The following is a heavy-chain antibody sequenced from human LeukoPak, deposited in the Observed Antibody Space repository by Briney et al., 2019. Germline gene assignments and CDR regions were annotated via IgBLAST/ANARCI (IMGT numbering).Heavy chain of an antibody. CDR3: AKGYCSSTSCYDYWYFDL. V-gene: IGHV3-53*01. J-gene: IGHJ2*01. CDR2: IYSGGST. D-gene: IGHD2-2*01. CDR1: GFTVSSNY. Sequence: PGGSLRLSCAASGFTVSSNYMSWVRQAPGKGLEWVSVIYSGGSTYYADSVKGRFTISRDNSKNTLYLQMNSLRAEDTAVYYCAKGYCSSTSCYDYWYFDLWGRGTLVTVSS.